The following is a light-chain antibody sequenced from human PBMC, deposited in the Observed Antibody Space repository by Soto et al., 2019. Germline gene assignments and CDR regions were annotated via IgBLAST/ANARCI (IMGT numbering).Light chain of an antibody. CDR3: QQRVRWPLT. CDR2: DAS. CDR1: QSVSSY. Sequence: EIVLTQSPATLSLSPGERATLSCRASQSVSSYLAWYQQKPGQAPRLLIYDASNRATGIPARFSGSGSGTDFTLTIDSLEHEDFAVYYCQQRVRWPLTFGQGTKVEIK. J-gene: IGKJ1*01. V-gene: IGKV3-11*01.